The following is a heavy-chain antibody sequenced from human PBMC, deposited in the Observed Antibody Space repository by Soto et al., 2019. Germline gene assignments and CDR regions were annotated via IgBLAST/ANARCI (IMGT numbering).Heavy chain of an antibody. D-gene: IGHD3-3*01. Sequence: PGGSLRLSCAASGFTFSSYAMSWVRQAPGKGLEWVSAISGSGGSTYYADSVKGRFTISRDNSKNTLYLQMNSLRAEDTAVYYCAKISSVFGVVTHHHFDYWGQGTLVTVSS. V-gene: IGHV3-23*01. CDR1: GFTFSSYA. CDR3: AKISSVFGVVTHHHFDY. CDR2: ISGSGGST. J-gene: IGHJ4*02.